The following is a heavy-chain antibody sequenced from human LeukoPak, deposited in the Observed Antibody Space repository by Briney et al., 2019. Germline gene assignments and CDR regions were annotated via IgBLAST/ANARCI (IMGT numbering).Heavy chain of an antibody. V-gene: IGHV3-11*01. CDR2: ISSSGSTI. D-gene: IGHD2-8*01. Sequence: GGSLRLSCAASGFTFSDYYMSWIRQAPGKGLEWVSYISSSGSTIYYADSVKGRFTISRDNAKNSLYLLMNSLRAEDTAVYYCARTPVSDYYYYGMDVWGQGTTVTVSS. CDR3: ARTPVSDYYYYGMDV. J-gene: IGHJ6*02. CDR1: GFTFSDYY.